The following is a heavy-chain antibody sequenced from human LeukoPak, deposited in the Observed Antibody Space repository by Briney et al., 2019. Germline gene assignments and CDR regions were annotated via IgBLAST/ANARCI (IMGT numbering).Heavy chain of an antibody. Sequence: PSETLSLTCTVSGGSIISSSYYWGWIRQPPGKGLEWIGSIYYSGSTNYNPSLKSRVTISVDASKNQFSLKLSSVTAADTAVYYCARHCSSTSCYGGDNWFDPWGQGTLVTVSS. CDR1: GGSIISSSYY. CDR3: ARHCSSTSCYGGDNWFDP. D-gene: IGHD2-2*01. CDR2: IYYSGST. J-gene: IGHJ5*02. V-gene: IGHV4-39*07.